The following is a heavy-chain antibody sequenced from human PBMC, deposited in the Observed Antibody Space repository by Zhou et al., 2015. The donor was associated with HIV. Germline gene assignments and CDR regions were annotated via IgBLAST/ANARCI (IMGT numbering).Heavy chain of an antibody. CDR2: IIPMFDIE. J-gene: IGHJ6*02. Sequence: QVQLVQSGTEVKKPGSSVKVSCKASGGTFSDSDISWVRQAPGQGLEWMGGIIPMFDIESHAQKFRGRLTLTADKSTGAAYMELSRLRSDDTAVYYCARGPGDQLDYYYGMDVWGQGTTVTVSS. V-gene: IGHV1-69*17. CDR1: GGTFSDSD. D-gene: IGHD2-2*01. CDR3: ARGPGDQLDYYYGMDV.